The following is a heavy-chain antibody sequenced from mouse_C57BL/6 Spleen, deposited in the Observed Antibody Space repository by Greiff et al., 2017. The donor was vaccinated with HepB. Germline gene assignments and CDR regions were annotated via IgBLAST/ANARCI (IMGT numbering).Heavy chain of an antibody. J-gene: IGHJ4*01. D-gene: IGHD3-2*02. CDR1: GFTFSSYG. Sequence: DVMLVESGGDLVKPGGSLKLSCAASGFTFSSYGMSWVRQTPDKRLEWVATISSGGSYTYYPDSVKGRFTISRDNAKNTLYLQMSSLKSEDTAMYYCARQTAQATYAMDYWGQGTSVTVSS. V-gene: IGHV5-6*02. CDR2: ISSGGSYT. CDR3: ARQTAQATYAMDY.